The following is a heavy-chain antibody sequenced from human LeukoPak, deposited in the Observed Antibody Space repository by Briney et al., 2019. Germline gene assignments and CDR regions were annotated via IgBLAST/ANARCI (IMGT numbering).Heavy chain of an antibody. V-gene: IGHV3-48*03. J-gene: IGHJ3*02. CDR2: ISSSGSTI. CDR3: ARGTRITMIDDFFLSGAFDI. D-gene: IGHD3-22*01. CDR1: GFTFSSYE. Sequence: PGGSLRLSCAASGFTFSSYEMNWVRQAPGKGLEWVSYISSSGSTIYYADSVKGRFTISRDNAKNSLYLQMNSLRAEDTAVYYCARGTRITMIDDFFLSGAFDIWGQGTMVTVSS.